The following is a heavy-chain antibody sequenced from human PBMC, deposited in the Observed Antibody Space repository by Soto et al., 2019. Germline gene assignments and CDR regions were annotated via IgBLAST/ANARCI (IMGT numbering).Heavy chain of an antibody. CDR2: ISYDGSNK. J-gene: IGHJ4*02. V-gene: IGHV3-30-3*01. CDR1: GFTFSSYA. Sequence: QVQLVESGGGVVQPGRSLRLSCAASGFTFSSYAMHWVRQAPGKGLEWVAVISYDGSNKYYADSVKGRFTISRNNSKNTLYLQMNSLRAEDTAVYYCARDRGEWELCFDYWGQGTLVTVSS. D-gene: IGHD1-26*01. CDR3: ARDRGEWELCFDY.